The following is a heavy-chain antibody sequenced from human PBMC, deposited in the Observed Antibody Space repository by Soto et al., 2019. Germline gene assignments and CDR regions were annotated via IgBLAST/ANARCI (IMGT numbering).Heavy chain of an antibody. CDR3: ARSYQAAAGPYFDY. J-gene: IGHJ4*02. Sequence: ASVKVSCKASGGTFSSYAISWVRQAPGQGLEWMGGIIPIFGTANYAQKFQGRVTITADESTSTAYMELSSLRSEDTAVYYCARSYQAAAGPYFDYWGRGTLVTVSS. V-gene: IGHV1-69*13. D-gene: IGHD6-13*01. CDR2: IIPIFGTA. CDR1: GGTFSSYA.